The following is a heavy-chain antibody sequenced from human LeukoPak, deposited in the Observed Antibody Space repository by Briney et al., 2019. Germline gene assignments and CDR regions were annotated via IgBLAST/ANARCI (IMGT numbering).Heavy chain of an antibody. V-gene: IGHV1-2*02. J-gene: IGHJ5*02. D-gene: IGHD6-13*01. CDR3: ARGIYSSSWPNPNFDP. Sequence: ASVKVSCKTSGYTFTGQYIQWVRQAPGQGLEWMGWINPNSGGASYAQKFQGRVTMTRDMSTSTVYMELSSLRSEDTAVYYCARGIYSSSWPNPNFDPWGQGTLVTVSS. CDR2: INPNSGGA. CDR1: GYTFTGQY.